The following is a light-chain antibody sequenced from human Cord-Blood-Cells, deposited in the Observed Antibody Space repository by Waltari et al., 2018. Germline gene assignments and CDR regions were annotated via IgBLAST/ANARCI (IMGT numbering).Light chain of an antibody. J-gene: IGLJ2*01. Sequence: QSALTQPPSASGSPGQSVTISRPGTRSDVGGHNHVPWYPQHPGKAPKRMIYEVSKRPSGVPDRFSGSKSGNTASLTVSGLQAEDEADYYCSSYAGSNNVVFGGGTKLTVL. CDR3: SSYAGSNNVV. V-gene: IGLV2-8*01. CDR2: EVS. CDR1: RSDVGGHNH.